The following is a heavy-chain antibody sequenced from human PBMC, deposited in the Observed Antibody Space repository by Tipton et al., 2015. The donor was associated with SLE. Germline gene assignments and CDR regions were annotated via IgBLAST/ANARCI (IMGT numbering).Heavy chain of an antibody. CDR3: ARDSTLVYYYGLDV. D-gene: IGHD2-8*02. J-gene: IGHJ6*02. V-gene: IGHV4-59*12. Sequence: TLSLTCTVSGGSINTYYWSWIRQPPGKGLEWIGYIYYSGSTNYNPSLKSRVTISVDTSKNQFSLKVNSVTAADTAVYYCARDSTLVYYYGLDVWGQGITVTVAS. CDR2: IYYSGST. CDR1: GGSINTYY.